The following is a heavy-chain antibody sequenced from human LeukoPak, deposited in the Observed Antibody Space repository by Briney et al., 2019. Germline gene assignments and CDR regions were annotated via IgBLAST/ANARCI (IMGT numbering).Heavy chain of an antibody. D-gene: IGHD5-12*01. Sequence: SQTLSLTCTVSGGSISSGGYYWSWVRQHPGKGLEWVGYIYYSGSTYYNPSLKSRVTISVDTSKSQFSLKVSSVTAADTAVYYCARDRGGYSGYFDYWGQGTLVTVSS. CDR2: IYYSGST. CDR1: GGSISSGGYY. J-gene: IGHJ4*02. V-gene: IGHV4-31*03. CDR3: ARDRGGYSGYFDY.